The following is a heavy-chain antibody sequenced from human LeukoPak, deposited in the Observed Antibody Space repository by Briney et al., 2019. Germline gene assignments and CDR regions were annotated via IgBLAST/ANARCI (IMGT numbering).Heavy chain of an antibody. V-gene: IGHV1-2*02. Sequence: ASVKVSCKASGYTFTGYYMHWVRQAPGQGLEWMGWINPNSGGTNYAQKFQGRVTMTRDTSISTAYMELSRLRSDDTAVYYCARDFYGSGYPYYFDYWGQGTLVTVSS. CDR3: ARDFYGSGYPYYFDY. J-gene: IGHJ4*02. CDR2: INPNSGGT. CDR1: GYTFTGYY. D-gene: IGHD3-22*01.